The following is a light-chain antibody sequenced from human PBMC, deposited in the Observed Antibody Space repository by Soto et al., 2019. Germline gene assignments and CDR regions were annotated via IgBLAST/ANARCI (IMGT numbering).Light chain of an antibody. CDR2: WAS. V-gene: IGKV4-1*01. CDR1: QSVLYSANNKNY. J-gene: IGKJ1*01. Sequence: DNVMTQSPDSLAVSLGERATINCKSSQSVLYSANNKNYLAWYQQKPGQPPKLLIYWASTRESGVPDRFSGSGSGTDFTLTISSLQAEDVAVYYCQQYYNTPWTFGQGTRVEIK. CDR3: QQYYNTPWT.